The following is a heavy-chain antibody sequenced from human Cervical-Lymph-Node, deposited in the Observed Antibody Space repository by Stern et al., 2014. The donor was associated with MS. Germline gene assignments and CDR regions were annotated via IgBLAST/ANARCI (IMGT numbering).Heavy chain of an antibody. CDR3: ALRRSYYVY. CDR1: GDTFSSYA. CDR2: LIPFFGAT. Sequence: VQLVESGTEVKKPWSSVKVSCKPSGDTFSSYALSWVRQAPRQGLEWLGGLIPFFGATRYGQKCQGRVTITPEESTGTAFMELTNLTSDDTAVYYCALRRSYYVYWGQGTLITVSS. V-gene: IGHV1-69*01. D-gene: IGHD4-11*01. J-gene: IGHJ4*02.